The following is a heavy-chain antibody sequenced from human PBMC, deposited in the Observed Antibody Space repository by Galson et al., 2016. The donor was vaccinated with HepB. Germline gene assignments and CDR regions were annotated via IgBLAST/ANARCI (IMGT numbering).Heavy chain of an antibody. Sequence: SVKVSCKASGYGFTGYYMHWVRQAPGQGLEWMGWINPNSGDTNYARKFQGRVTLTRDKSIGTAYMELSRLKSDDTAVYFCARDHWQHEAFDIWGQGTMVTVSS. CDR3: ARDHWQHEAFDI. D-gene: IGHD6-13*01. CDR1: GYGFTGYY. V-gene: IGHV1-2*02. CDR2: INPNSGDT. J-gene: IGHJ3*02.